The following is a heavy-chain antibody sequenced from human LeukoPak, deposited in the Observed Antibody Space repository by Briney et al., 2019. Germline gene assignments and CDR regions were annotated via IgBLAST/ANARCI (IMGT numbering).Heavy chain of an antibody. Sequence: GGSLRLSCAASGFTFSSYAMSWVRQAPGKGLEWVSAISGSGGSTYYADSVKGRFTISRDNSKNTLYLQMNSLRAEGTAVYYCARSPARYSSGWYSFDYWGQGTLVTVSS. J-gene: IGHJ4*02. CDR2: ISGSGGST. D-gene: IGHD6-19*01. CDR3: ARSPARYSSGWYSFDY. CDR1: GFTFSSYA. V-gene: IGHV3-23*01.